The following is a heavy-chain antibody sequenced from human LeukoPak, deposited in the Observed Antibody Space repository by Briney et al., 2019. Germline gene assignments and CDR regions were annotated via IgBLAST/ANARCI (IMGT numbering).Heavy chain of an antibody. D-gene: IGHD5-12*01. CDR2: MNPDSGST. Sequence: ASVKVSCKASGYTFTSYDITWVRQATGQGLEWMGWMNPDSGSTGYAQKFQGRVTMTRNTSISTTYVELSSLRSDDTAVYYCARGRLGYSGYVGGGDFDYWGQGTLVTVSS. CDR1: GYTFTSYD. J-gene: IGHJ4*02. CDR3: ARGRLGYSGYVGGGDFDY. V-gene: IGHV1-8*01.